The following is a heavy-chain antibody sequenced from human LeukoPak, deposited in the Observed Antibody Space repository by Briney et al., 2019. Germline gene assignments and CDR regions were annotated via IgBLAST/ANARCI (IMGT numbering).Heavy chain of an antibody. CDR1: GFTFSSYW. J-gene: IGHJ6*02. CDR3: ARAYRPGSYYYGMDV. V-gene: IGHV3-7*01. CDR2: IKQDGSEK. D-gene: IGHD3-10*01. Sequence: GGSLRLSCAASGFTFSSYWMSWVRQAPGKGREWVANIKQDGSEKNYVDSVKGRFTISRDNAKNSLYLQMNSLRAEDTAVYYCARAYRPGSYYYGMDVWGQGTTVTVSS.